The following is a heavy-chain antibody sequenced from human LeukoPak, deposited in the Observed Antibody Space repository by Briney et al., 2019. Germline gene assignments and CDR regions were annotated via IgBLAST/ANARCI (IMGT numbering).Heavy chain of an antibody. CDR2: INPGGGST. D-gene: IGHD6-13*01. CDR1: EYTFTRYY. CDR3: ARPRATGYSSSWYYFDY. J-gene: IGHJ4*02. V-gene: IGHV1-46*01. Sequence: ASVKVSCKASEYTFTRYYMHWVRQAPGQGLEWMGIINPGGGSTSYAQKFQGRVTMTRDTSTSTVYMELSSLRSEDTAVYYCARPRATGYSSSWYYFDYWGQGTLVTVSS.